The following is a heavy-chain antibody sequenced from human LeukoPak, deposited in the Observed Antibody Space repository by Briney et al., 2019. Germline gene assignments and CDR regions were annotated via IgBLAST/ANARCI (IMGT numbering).Heavy chain of an antibody. CDR2: INSDGSWT. CDR1: GNYW. CDR3: VSFYETD. Sequence: GGSLRLSCAASGNYWMHWVRQAPGKGLVWVSHINSDGSWTSYADSVKGRFTISKDNAKNTVYLQMNNLRAEDTAVYYCVSFYETDWGRGTLVSVSS. D-gene: IGHD2/OR15-2a*01. V-gene: IGHV3-74*01. J-gene: IGHJ4*02.